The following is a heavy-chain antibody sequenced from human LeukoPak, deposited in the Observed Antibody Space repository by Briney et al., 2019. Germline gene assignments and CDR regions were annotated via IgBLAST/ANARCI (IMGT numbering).Heavy chain of an antibody. CDR1: GFTFRDYW. CDR3: ARGTYYYQR. D-gene: IGHD2/OR15-2a*01. CDR2: IKPDGSEE. Sequence: GGSLRLSCAASGFTFRDYWMSCVRRAPGKGLEWVANIKPDGSEEYYVDSVKGRFTISRDNAKNSLYLQVNSLRDEDTAVYYCARGTYYYQRWGQGALVTVSS. V-gene: IGHV3-7*01. J-gene: IGHJ4*02.